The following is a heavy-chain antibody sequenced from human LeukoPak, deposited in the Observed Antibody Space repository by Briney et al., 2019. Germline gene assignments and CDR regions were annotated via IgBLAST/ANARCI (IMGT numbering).Heavy chain of an antibody. Sequence: PGGSLRLSWVASGFTFSDHYMDWVRQAPGKGLEWVGRTSNKANSYTTEYAASVQGRFTISRDDSKNSLYLQMTSLKSKDTVVYFCARSRVYGYYYYGMDVWGQGTTVTVSS. V-gene: IGHV3-72*01. CDR2: TSNKANSYTT. D-gene: IGHD4-17*01. CDR3: ARSRVYGYYYYGMDV. CDR1: GFTFSDHY. J-gene: IGHJ6*02.